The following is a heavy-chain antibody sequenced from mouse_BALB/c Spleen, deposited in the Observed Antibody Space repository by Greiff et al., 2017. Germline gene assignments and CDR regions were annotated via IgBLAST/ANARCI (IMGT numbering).Heavy chain of an antibody. V-gene: IGHV5-6-4*01. Sequence: EVKVVESGGGLVKPGGSLKLSCAASGFTFSSYTMSWVRQTPEKRLEWVATISSGGSYTYYPDSVKGRFTISRDNAKNTLYLQMSSLKSEDTAMYYCTREDDYDGFAYWGQGTLVTVSA. D-gene: IGHD2-4*01. CDR1: GFTFSSYT. CDR3: TREDDYDGFAY. CDR2: ISSGGSYT. J-gene: IGHJ3*01.